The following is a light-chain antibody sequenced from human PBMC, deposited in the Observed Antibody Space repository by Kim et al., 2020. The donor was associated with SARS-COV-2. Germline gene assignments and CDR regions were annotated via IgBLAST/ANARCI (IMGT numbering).Light chain of an antibody. J-gene: IGKJ1*01. CDR2: GAS. CDR1: QSVLNN. CDR3: QHYDNRPPWT. Sequence: VTTQSPATLSVSPGDRATLSCRASQSVLNNLAWYQQKPGQAPRLLIYGASTRATGIPARFSGSASGTEFTLTISSLQSEDFAVYYCQHYDNRPPWTFGQGTKVDIK. V-gene: IGKV3-15*01.